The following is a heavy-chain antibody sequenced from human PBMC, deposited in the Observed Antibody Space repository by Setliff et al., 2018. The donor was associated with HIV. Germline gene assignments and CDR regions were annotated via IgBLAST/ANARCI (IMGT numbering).Heavy chain of an antibody. CDR1: GGSTSSGGYY. CDR3: ARGASGYTNSWYLDY. D-gene: IGHD6-13*01. V-gene: IGHV4-31*03. Sequence: SETLSLTCSVSGGSTSSGGYYWTWIRQLPGKGLEWIGYIYNNGRTYYNPSLKSRLTISVDTSENQFSLKLSSVTAADTAVYYCARGASGYTNSWYLDYWGQGTLVTVSS. J-gene: IGHJ4*02. CDR2: IYNNGRT.